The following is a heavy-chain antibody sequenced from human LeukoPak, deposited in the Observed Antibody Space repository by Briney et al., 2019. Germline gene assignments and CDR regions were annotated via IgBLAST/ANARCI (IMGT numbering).Heavy chain of an antibody. D-gene: IGHD3-10*01. V-gene: IGHV3-21*01. J-gene: IGHJ4*02. CDR2: ISSSSSYI. Sequence: GGSLRLSCAASGFTFSGYSMNWVRQAPGKGLEWVSSISSSSSYIYYADSVKGRFTISRDNAKNSLYLQMNSLRAEDTAVYYCARDREGLLWFGGQGTLVTVSS. CDR3: ARDREGLLWF. CDR1: GFTFSGYS.